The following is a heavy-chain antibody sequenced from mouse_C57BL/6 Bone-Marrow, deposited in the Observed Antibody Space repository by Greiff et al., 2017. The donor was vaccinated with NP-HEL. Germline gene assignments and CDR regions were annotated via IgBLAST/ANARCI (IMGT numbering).Heavy chain of an antibody. Sequence: VQRVESGPGLVAPSQSLSITCTVSGFSLTSYAISWVRQPPGKGLEWLGVIWTGGGTNYNSAPKSRLSISKDNSKSQVFLKMNSLQADDTARCYCARYLARGYWYFDVWGTGTTVTVSS. J-gene: IGHJ1*03. CDR2: IWTGGGT. CDR3: ARYLARGYWYFDV. D-gene: IGHD3-1*01. V-gene: IGHV2-9-1*01. CDR1: GFSLTSYA.